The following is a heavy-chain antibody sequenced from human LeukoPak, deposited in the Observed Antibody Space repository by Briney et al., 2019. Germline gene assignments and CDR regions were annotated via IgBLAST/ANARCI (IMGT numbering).Heavy chain of an antibody. Sequence: PGGSLRLSGTASGFPFSTYSMNWVRQAPGEGLEWVSSISSTSSYISYADSVKGRFTISRDNAKNSLYLQMNSLRAEDTAVYYCGRQAAPDYWGQGTLVTVSS. D-gene: IGHD6-13*01. J-gene: IGHJ4*02. CDR1: GFPFSTYS. CDR3: GRQAAPDY. V-gene: IGHV3-21*01. CDR2: ISSTSSYI.